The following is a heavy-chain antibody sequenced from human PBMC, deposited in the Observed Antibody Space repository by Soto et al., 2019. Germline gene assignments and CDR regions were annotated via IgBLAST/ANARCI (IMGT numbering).Heavy chain of an antibody. CDR3: ARPYCGTNSCHSWFGL. J-gene: IGHJ5*02. V-gene: IGHV1-2*02. CDR1: GYIFTDYY. CDR2: INPNSGGT. D-gene: IGHD2-21*01. Sequence: GASVKVSCKASGYIFTDYYMTWVRQAPGQGLEWMGGINPNSGGTNYAQKFQGRVTMATDTCINTGYMELSRLRSDDTAVYYCARPYCGTNSCHSWFGLWGQGTLVTVSS.